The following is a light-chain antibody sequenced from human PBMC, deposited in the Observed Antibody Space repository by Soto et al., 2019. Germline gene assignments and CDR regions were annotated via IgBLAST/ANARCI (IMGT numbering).Light chain of an antibody. CDR1: SSNIGSNT. CDR3: AAWEDRLNGVV. J-gene: IGLJ2*01. Sequence: QSVLTQPPSASGTPGQRVTISCSGSSSNIGSNTVNWYQQLPGTAPKLLIYRNNQRPSGVPDRFSGSKSGTSASLAISGLQSEDVADYYCAAWEDRLNGVVFGGGTKLTVL. CDR2: RNN. V-gene: IGLV1-44*01.